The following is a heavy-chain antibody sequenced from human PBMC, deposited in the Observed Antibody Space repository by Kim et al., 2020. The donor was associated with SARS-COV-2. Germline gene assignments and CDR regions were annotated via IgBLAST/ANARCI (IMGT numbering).Heavy chain of an antibody. CDR1: GYTFTSYD. CDR2: MNPNSGNT. J-gene: IGHJ6*02. CDR3: ARRRVSSPYGSLPGHPGGWGMDV. D-gene: IGHD3-9*01. Sequence: ASVKVSCKASGYTFTSYDINWVRQATGQGLEWMGWMNPNSGNTGYAQKFQGRVTMTRNTSRSTAYMELSSLRPEDTAVYYCARRRVSSPYGSLPGHPGGWGMDVWGQGTTVTVSS. V-gene: IGHV1-8*02.